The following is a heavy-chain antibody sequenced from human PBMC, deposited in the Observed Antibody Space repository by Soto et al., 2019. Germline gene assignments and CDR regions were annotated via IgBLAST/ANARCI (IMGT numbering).Heavy chain of an antibody. J-gene: IGHJ4*02. V-gene: IGHV4-59*01. Sequence: SETLSLTCTVSGGSMSNYYWSWIRQPPGKGLEWIGCVYYSGSTNYNPSLESRVTISVDTSKNQFSLKLSSVTVADTAVYYCTREQTSTVVTQWGQGTLVTVSS. CDR2: VYYSGST. D-gene: IGHD4-17*01. CDR3: TREQTSTVVTQ. CDR1: GGSMSNYY.